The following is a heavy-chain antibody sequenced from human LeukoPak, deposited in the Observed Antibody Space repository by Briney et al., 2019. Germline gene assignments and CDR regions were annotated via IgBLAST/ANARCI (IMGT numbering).Heavy chain of an antibody. CDR3: ARRVIYESMPDYIPFDP. CDR2: INHSGRT. D-gene: IGHD2/OR15-2a*01. J-gene: IGHJ5*02. CDR1: GGSFSGYY. Sequence: SETLSLTCAVYGGSFSGYYWSWIRQPPGKGLEWIGEINHSGRTTYSPSLTSRVTISVDTSKDQFSLKLRSVTAADTAVYYCARRVIYESMPDYIPFDPWGQGTLVTVSS. V-gene: IGHV4-34*01.